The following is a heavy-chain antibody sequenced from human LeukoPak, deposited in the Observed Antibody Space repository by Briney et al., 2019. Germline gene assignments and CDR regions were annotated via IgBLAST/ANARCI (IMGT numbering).Heavy chain of an antibody. J-gene: IGHJ4*02. CDR3: ARRHCTGGSCGLLDY. D-gene: IGHD2-15*01. CDR1: GGSISSYY. CDR2: IYYSGST. V-gene: IGHV4-59*08. Sequence: SETLSLTCTVSGGSISSYYWSWIRQPPGKGLEWIGYIYYSGSTNYNPSLKSRVTISVDTSKNQFSLKLSSVTAADTAVYYCARRHCTGGSCGLLDYWGQGTLVTVSS.